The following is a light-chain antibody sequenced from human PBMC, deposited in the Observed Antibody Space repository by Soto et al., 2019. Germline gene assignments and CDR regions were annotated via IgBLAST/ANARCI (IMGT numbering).Light chain of an antibody. CDR3: QQYNNWPWT. V-gene: IGKV1-8*01. J-gene: IGKJ1*01. CDR2: AAS. Sequence: AIRMTQSPSSLSASTGDRVTITCRASQGISSYLAWYQQKPGKAPKLLIYAASTLQSGVPSRFSGSGSGTEFTLTISSLQSVDFAVYSCQQYNNWPWTFGQGTKVDTK. CDR1: QGISSY.